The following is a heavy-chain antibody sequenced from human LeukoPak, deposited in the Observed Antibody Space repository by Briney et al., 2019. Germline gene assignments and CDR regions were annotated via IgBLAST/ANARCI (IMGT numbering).Heavy chain of an antibody. V-gene: IGHV3-23*01. CDR2: LSGSGGDT. CDR3: AKDPYGTRYFDY. J-gene: IGHJ4*02. CDR1: GFTFSRNA. D-gene: IGHD2-2*01. Sequence: PGGSLRLSCAASGFTFSRNALSWVRQATGKGLEWVSSLSGSGGDTYYADSVKGRFTISRDNAKNMVYLQMNSLRAEDTAVYYCAKDPYGTRYFDYWGQGTLVTVSS.